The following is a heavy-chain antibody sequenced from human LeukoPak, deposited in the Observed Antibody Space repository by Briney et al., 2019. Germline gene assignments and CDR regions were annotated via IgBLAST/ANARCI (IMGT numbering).Heavy chain of an antibody. CDR1: GGSVSSAAYY. J-gene: IGHJ4*02. Sequence: PSQTLSLSCSVSGGSVSSAAYYWTWIRQPAGKGLEWIGRIYTTGSTNYNPSLKSRVTISVDTSKNQFSPNLSSVTAADTAVYYCARSSGGGSFDYWGQGTLVTVSS. V-gene: IGHV4-61*02. CDR3: ARSSGGGSFDY. D-gene: IGHD3-16*01. CDR2: IYTTGST.